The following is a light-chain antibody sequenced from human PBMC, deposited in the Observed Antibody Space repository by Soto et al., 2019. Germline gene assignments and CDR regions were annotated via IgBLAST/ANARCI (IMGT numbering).Light chain of an antibody. CDR3: QPSHSTEYS. V-gene: IGKV1-39*01. CDR1: QSISAY. Sequence: SQLTQSPSSLSASVGDRVTITCRTSQSISAYLNWYHQKPGQATELLIYATSKLHSEVPSRFSGSESVTEFTLTIISLQPEDLATYYCQPSHSTEYSFGQGTRLEIK. CDR2: ATS. J-gene: IGKJ2*01.